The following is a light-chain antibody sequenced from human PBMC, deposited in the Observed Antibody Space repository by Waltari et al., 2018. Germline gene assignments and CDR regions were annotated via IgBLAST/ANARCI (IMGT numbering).Light chain of an antibody. CDR1: SGDVGAHNY. CDR2: DVS. V-gene: IGLV2-14*03. Sequence: QSVLTQSASVSGSPGQSIPISCTGTSGDVGAHNYVPWYQQHPGKAPQLIIYDVSKRPSGVSNRISASKSGNTASLTISGLQAEDEAHYYCNSYTSSTNVVFGGGTKLTVL. CDR3: NSYTSSTNVV. J-gene: IGLJ2*01.